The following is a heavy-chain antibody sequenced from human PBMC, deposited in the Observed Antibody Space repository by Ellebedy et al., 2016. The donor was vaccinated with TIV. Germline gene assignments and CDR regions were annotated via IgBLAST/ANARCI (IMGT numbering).Heavy chain of an antibody. D-gene: IGHD4-17*01. CDR3: ARETTGEAFDI. V-gene: IGHV4-39*07. CDR1: GASIASTSYY. CDR2: IYYSGST. J-gene: IGHJ3*02. Sequence: SETLSLTXTVSGASIASTSYYWSWIRQPPGKGLEWIGSIYYSGSTHYNPSLKSRVTLSIDTSKNQFSLKLTSVTAADTAVYYCARETTGEAFDIWGQGTMVTVSS.